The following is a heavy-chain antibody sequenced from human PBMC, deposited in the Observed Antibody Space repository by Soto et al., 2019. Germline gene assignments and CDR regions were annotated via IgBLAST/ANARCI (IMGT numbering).Heavy chain of an antibody. J-gene: IGHJ4*02. D-gene: IGHD3-22*01. CDR2: ISGYNGNT. Sequence: QVQLVQSGAEVKKPGASVKVSCKASGYTFSSSGISWVRQAPGQGLEWMGWISGYNGNTNYGQKFQGRVTMTTDTCTRTADMELTSLRFDDTAVYYCARVGVNYYEAGRGDYWGQGTLVTVSS. V-gene: IGHV1-18*01. CDR3: ARVGVNYYEAGRGDY. CDR1: GYTFSSSG.